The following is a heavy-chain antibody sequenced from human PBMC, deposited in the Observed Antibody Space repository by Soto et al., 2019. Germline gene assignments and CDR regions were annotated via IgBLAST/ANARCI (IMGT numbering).Heavy chain of an antibody. Sequence: PGGSLRLSCAASGFTFSDFAMAWVRQAPGKGLEWVSSASGSGSGTYYADSVKGRFTISRDNSKNTLFLHMTNLRAGDTALYFCAKGRPGAAAATHFWGPATLLT. D-gene: IGHD4-17*01. V-gene: IGHV3-23*01. J-gene: IGHJ4*02. CDR2: ASGSGSGT. CDR1: GFTFSDFA. CDR3: AKGRPGAAAATHF.